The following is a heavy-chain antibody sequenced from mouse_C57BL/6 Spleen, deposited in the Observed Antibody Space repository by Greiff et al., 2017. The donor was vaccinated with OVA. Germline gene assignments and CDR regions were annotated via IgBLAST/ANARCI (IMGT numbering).Heavy chain of an antibody. CDR1: GYSFTDYN. J-gene: IGHJ4*01. CDR3: AIITTVVARAMDY. D-gene: IGHD1-1*01. Sequence: EVQLQQSGPELVKPGASVKISCKASGYSFTDYNMNWVKQSNGKSLEWIGVINPNYGTTSYNQKFKGKATLTVDQSSSTAYMQLNSLTSEDSVVYYCAIITTVVARAMDYWGQGTSVTVSS. CDR2: INPNYGTT. V-gene: IGHV1-39*01.